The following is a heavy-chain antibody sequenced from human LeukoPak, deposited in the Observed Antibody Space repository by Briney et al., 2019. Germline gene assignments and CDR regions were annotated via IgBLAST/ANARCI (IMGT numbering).Heavy chain of an antibody. J-gene: IGHJ6*03. Sequence: GGSLRLSCAASGFTFSSYGMHWVRQAPGKGLEWVAVIWYDGSNKYYGDSVKGRFTISRDNSKNTLYLQMNSLRAEDTAVYYCASTGYYYYYMDLWGNGTTVTVSS. CDR3: ASTGYYYYYMDL. D-gene: IGHD4-17*01. CDR2: IWYDGSNK. V-gene: IGHV3-33*01. CDR1: GFTFSSYG.